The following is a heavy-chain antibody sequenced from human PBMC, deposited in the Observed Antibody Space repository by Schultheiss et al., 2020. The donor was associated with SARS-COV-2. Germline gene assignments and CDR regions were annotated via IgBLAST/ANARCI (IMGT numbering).Heavy chain of an antibody. D-gene: IGHD5-24*01. J-gene: IGHJ4*02. CDR3: AREGNGYNQYYFDY. Sequence: GESLKISCAASGFTFRNYWMTWVRQAPGKGLEWVSSISSSSSYIYYADSVKGRFTISRDNSKNTLYLQMNSLRAEDTAVYYCAREGNGYNQYYFDYWGQGTLVTVSS. CDR1: GFTFRNYW. V-gene: IGHV3-21*01. CDR2: ISSSSSYI.